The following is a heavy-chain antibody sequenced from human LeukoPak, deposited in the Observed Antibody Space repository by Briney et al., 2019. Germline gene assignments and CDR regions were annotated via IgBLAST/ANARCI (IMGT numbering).Heavy chain of an antibody. CDR1: GFTFSNYA. CDR3: AKRVSYSSGSHFDY. D-gene: IGHD3-10*01. Sequence: GGSLRLSCAASGFTFSNYAMSWVRQAPGRGLEWVSAVSASGGTTYYADSVKGRFTISRDESKNTLYLQMNSLRAEDSAIYYCAKRVSYSSGSHFDYWGQGTLVTVSS. CDR2: VSASGGTT. J-gene: IGHJ4*02. V-gene: IGHV3-23*01.